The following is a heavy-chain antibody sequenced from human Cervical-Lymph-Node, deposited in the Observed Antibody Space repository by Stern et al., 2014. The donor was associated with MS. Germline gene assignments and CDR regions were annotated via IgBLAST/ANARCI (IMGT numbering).Heavy chain of an antibody. CDR2: SYYHWCST. V-gene: IGHV3-20*01. CDR1: GFLFDDYG. D-gene: IGHD2-8*02. J-gene: IGHJ6*02. CDR3: ARAFCTGGVCYSFPFYGMDV. Sequence: EVQLVQSGGGVVRPGGSLRLSCAASGFLFDDYGMSWVLQVPGKGTEGVSASYYHWCSTDYAASVKGRFTISRDNAKKSLYLRMNSLRVEDTAVYHCARAFCTGGVCYSFPFYGMDVWGQGTTVTVSS.